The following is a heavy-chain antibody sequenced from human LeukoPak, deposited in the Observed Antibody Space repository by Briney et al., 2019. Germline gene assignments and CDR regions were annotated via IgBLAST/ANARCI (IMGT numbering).Heavy chain of an antibody. Sequence: GRSLRLSCAASGFTFSSYCMHWVRQAPGKGLEWVSLISYDGNNKYYADSVKGRFTISRDNSKNTLYLQMNSLRAEDTAVYYCANLGEVACNSPWGQGTLVTVSS. D-gene: IGHD2/OR15-2a*01. J-gene: IGHJ5*02. CDR3: ANLGEVACNSP. V-gene: IGHV3-30*18. CDR1: GFTFSSYC. CDR2: ISYDGNNK.